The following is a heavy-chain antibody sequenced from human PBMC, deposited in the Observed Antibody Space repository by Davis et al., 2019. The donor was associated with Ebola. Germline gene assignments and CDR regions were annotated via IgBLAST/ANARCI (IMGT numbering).Heavy chain of an antibody. J-gene: IGHJ6*02. CDR3: ARSDDHYYYGMDV. Sequence: GESLKISCAASGFTFSSYWMSWVRQAPGKGLEWVAVIWYDGSNKYYADSVKGRFTISRDNSKNTLYLQMNSLRAEDTAVYYCARSDDHYYYGMDVWGQGTTVTVSS. V-gene: IGHV3-33*08. CDR1: GFTFSSYW. CDR2: IWYDGSNK.